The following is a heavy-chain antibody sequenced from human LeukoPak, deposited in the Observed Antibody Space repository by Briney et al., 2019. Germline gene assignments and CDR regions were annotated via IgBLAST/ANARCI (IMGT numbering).Heavy chain of an antibody. V-gene: IGHV4-34*01. D-gene: IGHD6-13*01. J-gene: IGHJ5*02. CDR3: ARKGGGQLVNTRRWFDP. Sequence: SETLSLTCAVYGGSFSGYYWSWIRQAPGKGLEWIGEINHSGSSNYNPSLKSRLTISLDTSKRHFSLNLISVTAADTAVYYCARKGGGQLVNTRRWFDPWGQGILVTVSA. CDR1: GGSFSGYY. CDR2: INHSGSS.